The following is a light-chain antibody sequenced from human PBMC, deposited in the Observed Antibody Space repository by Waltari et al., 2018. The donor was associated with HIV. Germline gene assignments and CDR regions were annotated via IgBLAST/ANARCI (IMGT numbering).Light chain of an antibody. Sequence: QSALTQPASVSGSPGQSITISCTGTSSDVGGYNYVPWYQQHPGKAPKLMIYEVSNRPSGVSNRLSGSKSGNTASLTISGLQAEDEADYYCSSYTSSSTSVVFGGGTKLTVL. CDR2: EVS. CDR1: SSDVGGYNY. V-gene: IGLV2-14*01. J-gene: IGLJ2*01. CDR3: SSYTSSSTSVV.